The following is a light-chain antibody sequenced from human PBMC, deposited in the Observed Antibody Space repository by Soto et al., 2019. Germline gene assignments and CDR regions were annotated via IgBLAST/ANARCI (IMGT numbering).Light chain of an antibody. CDR2: RAS. V-gene: IGKV3-15*01. Sequence: EIVMTQFPATLSVSPGERATLSCRASQTVGNSLAWYQQKPGQAPRLLLYRASYRANGIAARFSCSGSGTEFSLPISSLQYEDFAVYYCQQYKNWYSFGQGTKLESK. CDR1: QTVGNS. J-gene: IGKJ2*01. CDR3: QQYKNWYS.